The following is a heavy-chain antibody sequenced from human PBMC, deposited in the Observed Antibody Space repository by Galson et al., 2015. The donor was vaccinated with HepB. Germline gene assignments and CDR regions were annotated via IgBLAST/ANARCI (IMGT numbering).Heavy chain of an antibody. CDR1: GYTFNTYG. V-gene: IGHV1-18*01. J-gene: IGHJ4*02. CDR2: ISTYNGHT. Sequence: SVKVSCKASGYTFNTYGITWVRQAPGQGLEWMGWISTYNGHTNYAQNLQGRLTMTTDTSTSTAYMDLRSLRSDDTAVYYCARDALLVGVGVDFDYWGQGTLVTVSS. CDR3: ARDALLVGVGVDFDY. D-gene: IGHD3-3*02.